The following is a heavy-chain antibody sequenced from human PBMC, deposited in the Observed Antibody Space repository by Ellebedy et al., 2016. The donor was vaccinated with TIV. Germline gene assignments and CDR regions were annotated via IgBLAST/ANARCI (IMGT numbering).Heavy chain of an antibody. CDR3: ARETRGTKVVPAARGRGDYYYMDV. CDR1: GGSISSSSYY. V-gene: IGHV4-39*07. CDR2: IYYSGST. D-gene: IGHD2-2*01. Sequence: SETLSLXXTVSGGSISSSSYYWGWIRQPPGKGLEWIGSIYYSGSTYYNPSLKSRVTISVDTSKNQFSLKLSSVTAADTAVYYCARETRGTKVVPAARGRGDYYYMDVWGKGTTVTVSS. J-gene: IGHJ6*03.